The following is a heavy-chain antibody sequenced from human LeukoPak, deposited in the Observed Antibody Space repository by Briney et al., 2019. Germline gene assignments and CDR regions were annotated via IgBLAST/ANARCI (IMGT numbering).Heavy chain of an antibody. CDR3: ARHSVDSGYDSYFDY. J-gene: IGHJ4*02. CDR2: INPNSGAT. CDR1: GYTFTGYY. V-gene: IGHV1-2*02. Sequence: ASVKVSCKASGYTFTGYYIHWVRQAPGQGLEWMAWINPNSGATNYAQKFQGRVTMTRDTSISTAYMELSRLTSDDTAVYFCARHSVDSGYDSYFDYWGQGTLVTVSS. D-gene: IGHD5-12*01.